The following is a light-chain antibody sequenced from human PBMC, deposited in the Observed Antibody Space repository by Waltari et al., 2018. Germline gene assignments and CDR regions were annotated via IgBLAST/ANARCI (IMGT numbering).Light chain of an antibody. CDR1: SSDVGGYTY. Sequence: QSALTQPASVSGSPGQSITISCTGTSSDVGGYTYVSWYQQHPAKAPKLMIYDVSDRPSGVSNRFSGSKSGNTASLTISGLQTEDEADYYCTSYTTTSPLVFGTGTRVTVL. J-gene: IGLJ1*01. V-gene: IGLV2-14*03. CDR3: TSYTTTSPLV. CDR2: DVS.